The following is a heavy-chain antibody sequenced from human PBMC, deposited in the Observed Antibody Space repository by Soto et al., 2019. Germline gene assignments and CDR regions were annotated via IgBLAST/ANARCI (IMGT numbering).Heavy chain of an antibody. CDR2: IIPIFGTA. D-gene: IGHD2-2*01. Sequence: SLKVSCKASGGTFSSYAISWVRQAPGQGLEWMGGIIPIFGTANYAQKFQGRVTITADESTSTAYMELSSLRSEDTAVYYCARGDVVVVPAAGNYYYGMDVWGQGTTVTVSS. CDR1: GGTFSSYA. J-gene: IGHJ6*02. CDR3: ARGDVVVVPAAGNYYYGMDV. V-gene: IGHV1-69*13.